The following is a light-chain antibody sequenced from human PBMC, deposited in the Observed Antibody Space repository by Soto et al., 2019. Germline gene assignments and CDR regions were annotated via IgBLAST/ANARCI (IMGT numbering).Light chain of an antibody. V-gene: IGKV4-1*01. CDR2: WAS. J-gene: IGKJ4*01. CDR3: QQYYSTPVT. CDR1: QSVLYSSNNKNY. Sequence: DIVMTQSPDSLAVSLGERATINCKSSQSVLYSSNNKNYLAWYQQKPGQPPKLLIYWASTRESGVLDRFSGSGSRTDFTLTISSLQAEDVAVYYCQQYYSTPVTFGGGTKVEIK.